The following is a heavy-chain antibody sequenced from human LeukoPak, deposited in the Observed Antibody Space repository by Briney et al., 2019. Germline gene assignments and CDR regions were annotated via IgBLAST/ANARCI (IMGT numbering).Heavy chain of an antibody. CDR1: GVSISNYY. D-gene: IGHD1-26*01. CDR2: IYYSGSI. V-gene: IGHV4-59*01. Sequence: SETLSLTCTVSGVSISNYYWSWIRQPPGKGLEWIGYIYYSGSINYNPSLKSRVTISVDTSKNRFSLKLTSVTAADTAVYYCARGERLGLDYWGQGTLVTVSS. J-gene: IGHJ4*02. CDR3: ARGERLGLDY.